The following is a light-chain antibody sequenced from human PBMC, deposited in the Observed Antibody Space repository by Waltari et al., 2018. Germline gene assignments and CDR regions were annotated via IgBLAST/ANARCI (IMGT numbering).Light chain of an antibody. Sequence: EIVLTQSPAILSFSPGERATLSFRTSQSVGTYLARYQQRPGQSPRLLIYDASYRATGIPARFSGSWSETDFTLTISSLQPEDFAVYYCQQRRNWPLTFGGGTRVEI. CDR3: QQRRNWPLT. CDR1: QSVGTY. V-gene: IGKV3-11*01. J-gene: IGKJ4*01. CDR2: DAS.